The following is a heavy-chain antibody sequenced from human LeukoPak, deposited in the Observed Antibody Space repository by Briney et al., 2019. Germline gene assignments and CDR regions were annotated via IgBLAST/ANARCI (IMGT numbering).Heavy chain of an antibody. D-gene: IGHD3-10*01. J-gene: IGHJ5*02. V-gene: IGHV3-15*01. Sequence: GGSLRLSCAASGFTFSHAWMSWVRQAPGKGLELVARIKNKPDGGTSDYTAPVKGRFTISRDDSRSTLYLQMNSLKTEDTAVYYCTVVNYGSGSYPLGSWGQGTLVTVSS. CDR3: TVVNYGSGSYPLGS. CDR2: IKNKPDGGTS. CDR1: GFTFSHAW.